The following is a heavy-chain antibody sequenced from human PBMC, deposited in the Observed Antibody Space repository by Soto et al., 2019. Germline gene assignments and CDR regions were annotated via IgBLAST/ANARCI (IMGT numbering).Heavy chain of an antibody. J-gene: IGHJ4*02. D-gene: IGHD6-6*01. V-gene: IGHV6-1*01. Sequence: QVQLQQSGPGLVKPSQTLSLTCAISGDSVSSNSAAWNWIRQSPSRGLEWLGRTYYRSKWYNDYEVSVKSRITINPDTSNNQFSLQLNSVTPEDTAVYYCASGKASCSSGDSSSGLFDYWGQGTLVTVSS. CDR1: GDSVSSNSAA. CDR2: TYYRSKWYN. CDR3: ASGKASCSSGDSSSGLFDY.